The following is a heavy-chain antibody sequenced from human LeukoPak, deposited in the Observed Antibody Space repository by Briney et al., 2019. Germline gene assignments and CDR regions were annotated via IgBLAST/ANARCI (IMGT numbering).Heavy chain of an antibody. CDR2: IYYNGGT. V-gene: IGHV4-31*01. CDR1: GGSVSSGDYY. J-gene: IGHJ4*02. CDR3: VRSRNSEQYSFDY. D-gene: IGHD1-26*01. Sequence: SQTLSLTCTVAGGSVSSGDYYWTWIRQHPGKGLEWIGYIYYNGGTYYNPSLKSQVTISADTSKNQFSLKLTSVTGADTAMYYCVRSRNSEQYSFDYWGQGVLVTVSS.